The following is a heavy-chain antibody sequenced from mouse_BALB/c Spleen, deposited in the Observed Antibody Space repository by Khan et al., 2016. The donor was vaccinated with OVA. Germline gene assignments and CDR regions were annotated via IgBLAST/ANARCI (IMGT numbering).Heavy chain of an antibody. CDR2: IFPGTGTT. V-gene: IGHV1S132*01. CDR3: ARDYFGNYEFAY. CDR1: GYTFTSYW. D-gene: IGHD2-1*01. Sequence: QVQLQQSGAELVKPGASVKLSCKTSGYTFTSYWIQWVKQRPGQGLGWIGEIFPGTGTTYYNENFKGKATLTIDTSSTTAYMQISSLTSEDSAVYFGARDYFGNYEFAYWGQGTLVTVSA. J-gene: IGHJ3*01.